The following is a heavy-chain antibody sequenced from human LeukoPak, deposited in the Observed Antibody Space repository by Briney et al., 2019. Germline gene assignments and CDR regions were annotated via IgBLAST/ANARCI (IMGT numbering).Heavy chain of an antibody. CDR1: GGSTSSYY. J-gene: IGHJ3*02. V-gene: IGHV4-59*12. CDR3: ARSPDSSGYWGAFDI. D-gene: IGHD3-22*01. CDR2: IYYSGST. Sequence: SETLSLTCTVSGGSTSSYYWSWIRQPPGKGLEWIGYIYYSGSTNYNPSLKSRVTISVDKSKNQFSLKLSSVTAADTAVYYCARSPDSSGYWGAFDIWGQGTMVTVSS.